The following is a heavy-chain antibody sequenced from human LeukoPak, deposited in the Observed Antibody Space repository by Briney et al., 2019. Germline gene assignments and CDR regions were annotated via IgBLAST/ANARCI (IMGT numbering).Heavy chain of an antibody. CDR1: GFTLTNYG. D-gene: IGHD2-15*01. CDR2: IWYSGENK. V-gene: IGHV3-33*01. CDR3: ARDGSPDITVMVAAAPLDY. J-gene: IGHJ4*02. Sequence: GGSLRLSCAASGFTLTNYGMHWVRQAPGKGLEWVAVIWYSGENKFYADSVKGRFTISRDTTTNTLYLEMNSLRAEDTAVYYCARDGSPDITVMVAAAPLDYWGQGTLVTVSS.